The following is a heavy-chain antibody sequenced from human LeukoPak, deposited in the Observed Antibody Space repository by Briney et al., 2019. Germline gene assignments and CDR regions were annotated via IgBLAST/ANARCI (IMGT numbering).Heavy chain of an antibody. CDR1: GFTFSNYA. CDR3: AKSPWNGKFRAYFDY. Sequence: GGSLRLSCAASGFTFSNYAMRWVRQAPGKGLEWVSGISGSGDSTYYADSVKGRFTISRDNSKNTLYLQMNSLRAEDTAVYYCAKSPWNGKFRAYFDYWGQGTLVTVSS. CDR2: ISGSGDST. J-gene: IGHJ4*02. D-gene: IGHD1-1*01. V-gene: IGHV3-23*01.